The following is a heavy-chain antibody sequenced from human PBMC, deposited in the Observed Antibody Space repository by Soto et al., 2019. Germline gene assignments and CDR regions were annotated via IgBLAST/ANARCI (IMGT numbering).Heavy chain of an antibody. CDR3: ARDFGLLRYFDWLSLSYGMDV. D-gene: IGHD3-9*01. J-gene: IGHJ6*02. V-gene: IGHV3-7*01. Sequence: PGGSLRLSCAASGFTFSSYWMNWVRQAPGKGLEWVANIKQDGSEKYYVDSVKGRFTISRDNAKNSLYLQMNSLRAEDTAVYYCARDFGLLRYFDWLSLSYGMDVWGQGTTVTVSS. CDR1: GFTFSSYW. CDR2: IKQDGSEK.